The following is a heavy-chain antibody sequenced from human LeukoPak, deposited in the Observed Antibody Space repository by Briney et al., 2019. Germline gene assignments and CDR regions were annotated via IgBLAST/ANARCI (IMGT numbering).Heavy chain of an antibody. CDR3: ARDFYYYIDV. Sequence: GGSLRLSCTASGFTFSGYWMTWVRQAPGKGLEWVANIKQDGSEKHYVDSVRGRFTISRENAKNSLYLQMNSPRAEDTAVYYCARDFYYYIDVWGTGTTVTVSS. V-gene: IGHV3-7*01. J-gene: IGHJ6*03. CDR2: IKQDGSEK. CDR1: GFTFSGYW.